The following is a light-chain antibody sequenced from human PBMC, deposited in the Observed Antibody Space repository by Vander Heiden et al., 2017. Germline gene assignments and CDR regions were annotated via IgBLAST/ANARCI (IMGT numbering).Light chain of an antibody. CDR2: DAS. J-gene: IGKJ2*01. CDR1: QSVSSSY. CDR3: QQYGSSLMYT. V-gene: IGKV3-20*01. Sequence: EIVLTQSPGTQSLSPGERATLSCRASQSVSSSYLAWYQQKPGRAPRLLINDASSRATGIPDRFSGSGSGTDFTLTISRLEPEDFAVYYCQQYGSSLMYTFGQGTKLEIK.